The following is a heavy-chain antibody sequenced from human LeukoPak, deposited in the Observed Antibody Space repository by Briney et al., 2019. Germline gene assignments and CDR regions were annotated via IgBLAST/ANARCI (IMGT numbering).Heavy chain of an antibody. Sequence: GSLRLSCAASGFTFSRNAMHWVRQAPGKGLEWVAIILYDGSNKYYADSVKGRFTISRDNSKNTLYLQMNSLRAEDTAVYYCTREATGCDYWGQGTLVTVSS. D-gene: IGHD3-10*01. V-gene: IGHV3-30-3*01. J-gene: IGHJ4*02. CDR1: GFTFSRNA. CDR3: TREATGCDY. CDR2: ILYDGSNK.